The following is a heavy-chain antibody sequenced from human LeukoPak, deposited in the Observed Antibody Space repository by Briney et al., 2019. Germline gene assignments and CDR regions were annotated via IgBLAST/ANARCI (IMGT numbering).Heavy chain of an antibody. CDR3: ARELVDIVVVVGAMTQPYYFDY. CDR1: SGSISSGSYY. D-gene: IGHD2-15*01. CDR2: IYTSVNT. V-gene: IGHV4-61*02. Sequence: SETLSLTCTVPSGSISSGSYYRSWIRQPAGKGLEWIGRIYTSVNTNYNPSLKSRVTISVDTSKNQFSLKLSSVTAADTAVYYCARELVDIVVVVGAMTQPYYFDYWGQGTLVTVSS. J-gene: IGHJ4*02.